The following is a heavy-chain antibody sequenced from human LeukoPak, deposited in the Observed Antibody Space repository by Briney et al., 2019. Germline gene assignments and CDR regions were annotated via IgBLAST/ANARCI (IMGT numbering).Heavy chain of an antibody. Sequence: KPSETLSLTCAVSGGSFSGFFWSWIRQSPGKGLEWIGEINHSGSTTYNPSLKSRVTISVDTSKKQFSLKLISLTAADTAVYYCARFYDILTGYRTAQHAFDMWGQGTMVTVSS. D-gene: IGHD3-9*01. V-gene: IGHV4-34*01. CDR2: INHSGST. CDR1: GGSFSGFF. CDR3: ARFYDILTGYRTAQHAFDM. J-gene: IGHJ3*02.